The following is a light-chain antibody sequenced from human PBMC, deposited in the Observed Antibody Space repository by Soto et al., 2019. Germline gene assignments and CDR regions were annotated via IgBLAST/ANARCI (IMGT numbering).Light chain of an antibody. Sequence: QSVLTQPASVSGSPGQSITISCNGTSSDVGGYNYVSWYQQHPVKAPKLMIYEVSNRPSGVSNRFSGSKSGNTASLTISGLQGGDEADYYWSRYTISGTRVFGKGTKVTV. V-gene: IGLV2-14*01. J-gene: IGLJ1*01. CDR3: SRYTISGTRV. CDR2: EVS. CDR1: SSDVGGYNY.